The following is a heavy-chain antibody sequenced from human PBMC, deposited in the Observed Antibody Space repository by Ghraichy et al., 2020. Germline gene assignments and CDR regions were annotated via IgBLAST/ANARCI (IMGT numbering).Heavy chain of an antibody. Sequence: SETLSLTCTVSGGSISSGGYYWSWIRQHPGKGLEWIGYIYYSGSTYYNPSLKSRVTISVDTPKNQFSLKLSSVTAADTAVYYCARAAGQLGYCSSTSCLSGYYYYMDVWGKGTTVTVSS. V-gene: IGHV4-31*03. J-gene: IGHJ6*03. D-gene: IGHD2-2*01. CDR2: IYYSGST. CDR1: GGSISSGGYY. CDR3: ARAAGQLGYCSSTSCLSGYYYYMDV.